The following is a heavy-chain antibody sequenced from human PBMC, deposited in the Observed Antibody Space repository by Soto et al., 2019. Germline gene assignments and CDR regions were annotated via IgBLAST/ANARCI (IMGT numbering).Heavy chain of an antibody. CDR1: GYTFTGYY. CDR3: ARGNEDGDYYYFDY. D-gene: IGHD4-17*01. J-gene: IGHJ4*02. V-gene: IGHV1-2*02. CDR2: INPNSGGT. Sequence: ASVKVSCKASGYTFTGYYMHWVLQAPGQGLEWMGWINPNSGGTNYAQKFQGRVTMTRDTSISTAYMELSRLRSDDTAVYYCARGNEDGDYYYFDYWGQGTLVTVS.